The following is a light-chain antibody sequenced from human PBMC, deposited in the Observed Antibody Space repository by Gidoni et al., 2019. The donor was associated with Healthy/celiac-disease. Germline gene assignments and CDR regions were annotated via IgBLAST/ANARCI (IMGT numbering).Light chain of an antibody. CDR2: GAS. V-gene: IGKV3-20*01. CDR3: QQYGSSPMYT. J-gene: IGKJ2*01. CDR1: QSVRSSY. Sequence: ELVFTQSPGPLSLSPGERAPLSFRASQSVRSSYVAWYQQKPGQAPRLLIYGASSRATGIPDRFSGSGSGTDFTLTISRLEPEDFAVYYCQQYGSSPMYTFGQGTKLEIK.